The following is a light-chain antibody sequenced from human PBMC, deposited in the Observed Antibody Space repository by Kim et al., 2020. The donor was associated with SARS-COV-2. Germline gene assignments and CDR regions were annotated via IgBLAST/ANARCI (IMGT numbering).Light chain of an antibody. CDR1: WSVNVHY. V-gene: IGKV3D-7*01. Sequence: STGERVTLSCRASWSVNVHYLAWYQQKPGQPPRLLIYGASTRAAGVPARFSGSGSGTEFTLTISSLEPEDLAVYYCQQYDKLPITFGQGTRLEIK. CDR2: GAS. CDR3: QQYDKLPIT. J-gene: IGKJ5*01.